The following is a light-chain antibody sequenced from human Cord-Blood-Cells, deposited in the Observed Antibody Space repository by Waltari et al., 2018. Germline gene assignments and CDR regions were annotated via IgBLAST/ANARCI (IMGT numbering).Light chain of an antibody. CDR3: SSYTSSSTLE. CDR1: SSDVCGYNY. Sequence: QSALTQPASVSWSPGQSITISCTGTSSDVCGYNYVSWYQQHPGKAPKLMIYDVSNRPSGVSNRFSGSKSGNTASLTISGLQAEDEADYYCSSYTSSSTLEFGGGTKLTVL. CDR2: DVS. J-gene: IGLJ3*02. V-gene: IGLV2-14*01.